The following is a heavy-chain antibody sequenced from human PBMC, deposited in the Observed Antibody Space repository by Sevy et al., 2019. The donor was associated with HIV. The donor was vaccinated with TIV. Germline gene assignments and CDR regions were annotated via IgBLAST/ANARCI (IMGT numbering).Heavy chain of an antibody. Sequence: GGSLRLSCAASGFTFSSYWMSWVRQAPGKGLEWVATMKEDGSERNYVDSVKGRFTISRDNAKNSLFLQMNSLRAEDTAVYYCARDETWDAFDIWGQGTMVTVSS. V-gene: IGHV3-7*01. CDR2: MKEDGSER. J-gene: IGHJ3*02. CDR1: GFTFSSYW. CDR3: ARDETWDAFDI.